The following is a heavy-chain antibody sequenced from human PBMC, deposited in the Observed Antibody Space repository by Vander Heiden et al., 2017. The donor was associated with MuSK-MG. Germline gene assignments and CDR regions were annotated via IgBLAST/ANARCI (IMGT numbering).Heavy chain of an antibody. CDR3: ARDRLRDIVVVVAASGLYGMDV. V-gene: IGHV1-3*01. Sequence: QVQLVQSGAAVKKPGASVKVSCKVSGYTFTSYDMHWVRQAPGQRLEWMGWINAGNGNTKYSQKFQGRVTITRDTSASTAYMELSSLRSEDTAVYYCARDRLRDIVVVVAASGLYGMDVWGQGPTVTVSS. CDR2: INAGNGNT. D-gene: IGHD2-15*01. CDR1: GYTFTSYD. J-gene: IGHJ6*02.